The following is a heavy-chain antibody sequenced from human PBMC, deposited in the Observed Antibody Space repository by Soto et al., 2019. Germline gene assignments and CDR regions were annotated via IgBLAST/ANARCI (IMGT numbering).Heavy chain of an antibody. Sequence: QVQLVQSGGEVKKPGASVKVSCKASGYTFTNYGISWVRQAPGQGLEWMGWISAYDGDINYAQKVQGRVTMTTDTSTTTTYMELRSLRSDDTAVYYCARDLHHYGGSSYDDTFDIWGQGTMVTVSA. CDR3: ARDLHHYGGSSYDDTFDI. V-gene: IGHV1-18*04. CDR2: ISAYDGDI. J-gene: IGHJ3*02. CDR1: GYTFTNYG. D-gene: IGHD3-22*01.